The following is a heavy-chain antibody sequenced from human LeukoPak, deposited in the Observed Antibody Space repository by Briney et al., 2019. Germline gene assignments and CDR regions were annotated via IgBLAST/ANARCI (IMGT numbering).Heavy chain of an antibody. CDR2: ISAYNGNT. CDR1: GYTFTSYD. Sequence: ASVKVSCKASGYTFTSYDINWVRQAPGQGLEWMGWISAYNGNTNYAQKFQGRVTMTRDTSISTAYMELSRLRSDDTAVYYCARDRRSGSYLFDYWGQGTLVTVSS. J-gene: IGHJ4*02. D-gene: IGHD1-26*01. V-gene: IGHV1-2*02. CDR3: ARDRRSGSYLFDY.